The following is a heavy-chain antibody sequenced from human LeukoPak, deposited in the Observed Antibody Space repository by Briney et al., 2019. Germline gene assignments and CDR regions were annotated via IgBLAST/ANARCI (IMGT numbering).Heavy chain of an antibody. CDR3: AREGGGDRGRAFDI. V-gene: IGHV1-46*01. D-gene: IGHD2-21*02. CDR2: LNPSAATT. CDR1: GYTFTNYY. Sequence: ASVTVSCKASGYTFTNYYIHWLRQAPGQGLGLMVILNPSAATTTYAQNFQGRVTMTRDTSTSTVYTELSSLRSEDTAVYYCAREGGGDRGRAFDIWGQGTMVTVSS. J-gene: IGHJ3*02.